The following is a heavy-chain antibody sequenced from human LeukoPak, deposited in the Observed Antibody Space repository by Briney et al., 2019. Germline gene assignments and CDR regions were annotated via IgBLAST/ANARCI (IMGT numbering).Heavy chain of an antibody. CDR1: GDRVSNNSAV. V-gene: IGHV6-1*01. J-gene: IGHJ1*01. CDR2: TYYKSKWSS. CDR3: SRSPDTALVN. D-gene: IGHD5-18*01. Sequence: SQTLSLTYAISGDRVSNNSAVWHWIRQSPSRGLEWLGRTYYKSKWSSNYAVSVKSRITITPDTSKNRFSLQLNSVTPDDTAVYYCSRSPDTALVNWGQGTLVTVSS.